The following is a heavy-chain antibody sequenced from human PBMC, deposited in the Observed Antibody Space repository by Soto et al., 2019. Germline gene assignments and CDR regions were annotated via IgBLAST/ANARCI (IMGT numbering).Heavy chain of an antibody. CDR3: ARDHYVYDILTGYGYYYGMDV. CDR1: GDSVSSNLAS. D-gene: IGHD3-9*01. CDR2: TYYRSKWYS. V-gene: IGHV6-1*01. J-gene: IGHJ6*02. Sequence: SQTLSLTCVISGDSVSSNLASWSWIRQSPSRGLEWLGRTYYRSKWYSYYAQSVKSRITINPDTSKNQFSLHLSSVTPEDTAVYYCARDHYVYDILTGYGYYYGMDVWGQGTTVTVSS.